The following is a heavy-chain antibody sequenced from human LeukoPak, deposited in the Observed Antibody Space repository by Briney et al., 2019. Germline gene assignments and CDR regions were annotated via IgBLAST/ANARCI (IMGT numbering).Heavy chain of an antibody. D-gene: IGHD5-24*01. CDR2: INHSGSA. V-gene: IGHV4-34*01. CDR3: ARGSEEMATISPFDY. J-gene: IGHJ4*02. CDR1: GGSFSGYY. Sequence: SETLSLTCAVSGGSFSGYYWTWIRQPPGEGLEWIGEINHSGSANYNPSLKSRVTISVDTSKNQFSLKLSSVTAADTAVYYCARGSEEMATISPFDYWGQGTLVTVSS.